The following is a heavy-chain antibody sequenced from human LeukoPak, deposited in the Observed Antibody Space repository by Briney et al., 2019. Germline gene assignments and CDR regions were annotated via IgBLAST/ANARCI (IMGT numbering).Heavy chain of an antibody. Sequence: GGSLRLSCAVSGFTFSSYAMSWVRQAPGKGLEWVSAISGSGGSTYYADSVKGRFTISRDNSKNTLYLQMNSLRAEDTAVYYCARDKYDFWGPDFFDIWGQGTMVTVSS. D-gene: IGHD3-3*01. CDR3: ARDKYDFWGPDFFDI. CDR2: ISGSGGST. CDR1: GFTFSSYA. V-gene: IGHV3-23*01. J-gene: IGHJ3*02.